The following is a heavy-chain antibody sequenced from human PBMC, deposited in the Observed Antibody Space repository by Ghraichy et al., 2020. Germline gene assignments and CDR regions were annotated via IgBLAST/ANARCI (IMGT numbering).Heavy chain of an antibody. J-gene: IGHJ6*02. D-gene: IGHD3-10*01. CDR2: LEHSGGES. CDR1: GFAFSRTW. V-gene: IGHV3-7*03. Sequence: GGSLRLSCEGSGFAFSRTWMSWVRRAPGKGLQWVASLEHSGGESHYADSVRGRFAVSRDTGGNSLHLHMEDLRAEDSATYYCATELVTTKKAPGRTSNKYFYWSHGLDVWGQGTTVIVS. CDR3: ATELVTTKKAPGRTSNKYFYWSHGLDV.